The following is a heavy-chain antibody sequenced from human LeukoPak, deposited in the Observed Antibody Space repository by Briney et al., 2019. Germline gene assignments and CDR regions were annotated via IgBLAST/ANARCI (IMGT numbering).Heavy chain of an antibody. CDR3: AGEGRGYSYGSIDY. Sequence: ASAKVSCKASGGTFSSYAISWVRQAPGQGLEWMGGIIPIFGTANYAQKFQGRVTITADESTSTAYMELSSLRSEDTAVYYCAGEGRGYSYGSIDYWGQGTLVTVSS. J-gene: IGHJ4*02. CDR1: GGTFSSYA. CDR2: IIPIFGTA. D-gene: IGHD5-18*01. V-gene: IGHV1-69*13.